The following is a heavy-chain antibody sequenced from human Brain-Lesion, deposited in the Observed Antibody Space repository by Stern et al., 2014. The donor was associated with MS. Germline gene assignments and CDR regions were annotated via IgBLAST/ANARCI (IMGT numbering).Heavy chain of an antibody. D-gene: IGHD1-14*01. Sequence: QLQLQESGPGLVKPSGTLSLTCAVSGGSISSSNWWRWVRQSPGKGLEWIGEIYLWGGNKYSPYFASRVILLVDKSTNHLSLKLSYVTAADTAVYYCARELPDLNAFDIWGQGTMVTVSS. CDR2: IYLWGGN. CDR3: ARELPDLNAFDI. J-gene: IGHJ3*02. CDR1: GGSISSSNW. V-gene: IGHV4-4*02.